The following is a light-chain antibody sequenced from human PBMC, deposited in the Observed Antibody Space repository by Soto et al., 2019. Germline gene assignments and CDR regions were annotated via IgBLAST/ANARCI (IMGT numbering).Light chain of an antibody. CDR1: SSDVGNYNL. V-gene: IGLV2-23*01. J-gene: IGLJ3*02. Sequence: QSALTQPASVSGSPGQSITITCTGTSSDVGNYNLVSWYQRHPGKAPKLIIYEASKRPSGVSNRFSASKSGNTASLTISGLQAEDEADYYCCAYAGSSTWVFGGGTKVTVL. CDR3: CAYAGSSTWV. CDR2: EAS.